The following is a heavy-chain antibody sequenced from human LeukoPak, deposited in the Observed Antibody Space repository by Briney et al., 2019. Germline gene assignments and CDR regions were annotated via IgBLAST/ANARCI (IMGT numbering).Heavy chain of an antibody. CDR1: GYTFTGYY. CDR2: INPSGGST. Sequence: ASVKVSCKASGYTFTGYYMHWVRQAPGQGLEWMGIINPSGGSTSYAQKFQGRVTMTGDTSTSTVYMELSSLRSEDTAVYYCARDTLSANYYDFWSGYYTKYNWFDPWGQGTLVTVSS. V-gene: IGHV1-46*01. D-gene: IGHD3-3*01. J-gene: IGHJ5*02. CDR3: ARDTLSANYYDFWSGYYTKYNWFDP.